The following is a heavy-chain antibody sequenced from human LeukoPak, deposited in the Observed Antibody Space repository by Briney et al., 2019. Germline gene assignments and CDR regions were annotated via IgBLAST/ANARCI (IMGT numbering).Heavy chain of an antibody. J-gene: IGHJ4*02. CDR3: AKEGRYCSSTSCYEAFDY. CDR1: RFMFSEYA. V-gene: IGHV3-23*01. CDR2: ICSSGCTR. Sequence: GGSLRLSCVASRFMFSEYAMSWVRQAPWKGLEWVSFICSSGCTRFYAHSLKGRFTIPRDLLKKTGNLEMKAMRAEDTAVYYCAKEGRYCSSTSCYEAFDYWGQGTLVTVSS. D-gene: IGHD2-2*01.